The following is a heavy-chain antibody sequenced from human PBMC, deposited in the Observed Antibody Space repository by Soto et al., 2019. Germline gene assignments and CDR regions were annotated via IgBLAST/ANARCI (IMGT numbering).Heavy chain of an antibody. CDR1: GFTFSSYA. Sequence: PGGSLRLSCAASGFTFSSYAMSWVRQAPGKGLEWVSAISGSGGSTYYADSVKGRFTISRDNSKNTLYLQMNSLRAEDTAVYYGARDDYADYYFDYWGQGTLVTVSS. CDR3: ARDDYADYYFDY. J-gene: IGHJ4*02. D-gene: IGHD4-17*01. CDR2: ISGSGGST. V-gene: IGHV3-23*01.